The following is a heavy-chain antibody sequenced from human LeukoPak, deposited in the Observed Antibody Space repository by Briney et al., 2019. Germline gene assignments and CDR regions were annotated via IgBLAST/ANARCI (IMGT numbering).Heavy chain of an antibody. Sequence: GGSLRLSCAASGFTFSSYAMSWVRQAPGKGLEWVSGISGSAYSTYYADSVQGRFTISRDNSKNTLYLQMNSLRAEDTAVYYCAKEAGYSGYDYPNYWGQGTLVTVSS. CDR1: GFTFSSYA. V-gene: IGHV3-23*01. CDR3: AKEAGYSGYDYPNY. J-gene: IGHJ4*02. D-gene: IGHD5-12*01. CDR2: ISGSAYST.